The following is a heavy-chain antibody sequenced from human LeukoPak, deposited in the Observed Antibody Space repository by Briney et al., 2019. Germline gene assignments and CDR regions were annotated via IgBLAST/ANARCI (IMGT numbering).Heavy chain of an antibody. V-gene: IGHV1-2*02. J-gene: IGHJ4*02. CDR3: ARDTEGIAAAGIETFFGY. CDR1: GYTFTGYY. D-gene: IGHD6-13*01. Sequence: GASVKVSCKASGYTFTGYYMHWVRQAPGQGLEWMGWINPNSGGTNYAQKFQGRVTMTRDTSISTAYMELSRLRSDDTAVYYCARDTEGIAAAGIETFFGYWGQGTLVTVSS. CDR2: INPNSGGT.